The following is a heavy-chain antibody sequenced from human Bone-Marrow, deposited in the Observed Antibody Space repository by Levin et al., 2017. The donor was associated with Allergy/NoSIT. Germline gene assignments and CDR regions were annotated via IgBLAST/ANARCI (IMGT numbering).Heavy chain of an antibody. CDR3: ARLGVDRGVIIGIDY. J-gene: IGHJ4*02. V-gene: IGHV3-7*01. D-gene: IGHD3-10*01. CDR2: IKQDGSEK. CDR1: GFTFSSYW. Sequence: GESLKISCAASGFTFSSYWMSWVRQAPGKGLEWVANIKQDGSEKYYVDSVKGRFTISRDNAKNSLYLQMNSLRAEDTAVYYCARLGVDRGVIIGIDYWGQGTLVTVSS.